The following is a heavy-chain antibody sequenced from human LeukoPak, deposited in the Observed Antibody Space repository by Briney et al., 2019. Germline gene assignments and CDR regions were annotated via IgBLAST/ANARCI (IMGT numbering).Heavy chain of an antibody. CDR1: GFTVSSNY. D-gene: IGHD6-13*01. V-gene: IGHV3-66*02. CDR3: ARGAGYSSSWGLDY. J-gene: IGHJ4*02. Sequence: GGSLRLSCAASGFTVSSNYMSWVRQAPGKGLEWVSVIYSGGSTYYADSVKGRFTISRDNSKNTLYLQMNSLRAEDTAVYYCARGAGYSSSWGLDYWGQGTLVTVSS. CDR2: IYSGGST.